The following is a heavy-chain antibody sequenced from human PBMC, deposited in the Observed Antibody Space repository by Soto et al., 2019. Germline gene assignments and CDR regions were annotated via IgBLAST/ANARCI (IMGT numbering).Heavy chain of an antibody. D-gene: IGHD3-10*01. CDR2: AYHSGST. CDR3: WRSPPSSYYGGSGTFDY. CDR1: GGFTSTNNW. V-gene: IGHV4-4*02. J-gene: IGHJ4*02. Sequence: QLQLQESGPGLVRPSGTLSLTCAVSGGFTSTNNWWSWVRQPPGKGLEWIGDAYHSGSTEYNPSLKSRVRISVGKSKNQISLKLTSATAGDQAVYYFWRSPPSSYYGGSGTFDYWGQGTLVTVSS.